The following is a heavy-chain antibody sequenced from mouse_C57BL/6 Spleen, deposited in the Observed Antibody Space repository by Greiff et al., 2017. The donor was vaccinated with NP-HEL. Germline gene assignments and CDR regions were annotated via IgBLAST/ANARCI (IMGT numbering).Heavy chain of an antibody. CDR1: GFTFTDYY. CDR2: IRNKANGYTT. D-gene: IGHD2-1*01. Sequence: EVKLVESGGGLVQPGGSLSLSCAASGFTFTDYYMSWVRQPPGKALEWLGFIRNKANGYTTEYSASVKGRFTISRDNSQSILYLQMNALRAEDSATYYCARYNGNYVYFDVWGTGTTVTVSS. V-gene: IGHV7-3*01. J-gene: IGHJ1*03. CDR3: ARYNGNYVYFDV.